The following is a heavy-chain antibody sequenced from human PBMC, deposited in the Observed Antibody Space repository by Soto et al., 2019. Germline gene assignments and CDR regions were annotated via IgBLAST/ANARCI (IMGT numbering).Heavy chain of an antibody. Sequence: GASVKVSCKASGGTFSSYAISWVRQAPGQGLEWMGGIIPIFGTANYAQKFQGRVTITADESTSTAYMELSSLRSEDTAVYYCARDNYYGSGSYYNGGYFDLWGRGTLVTVSS. CDR2: IIPIFGTA. V-gene: IGHV1-69*13. CDR1: GGTFSSYA. J-gene: IGHJ2*01. D-gene: IGHD3-10*01. CDR3: ARDNYYGSGSYYNGGYFDL.